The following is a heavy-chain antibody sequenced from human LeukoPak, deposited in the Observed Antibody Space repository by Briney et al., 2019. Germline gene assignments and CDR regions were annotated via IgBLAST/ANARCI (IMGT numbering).Heavy chain of an antibody. V-gene: IGHV4-4*07. CDR2: IYTSGST. Sequence: SETLSLTCTVSGGSISSYYWSWIRQPAGKGLEWIGRIYTSGSTNYNPSLKSRVTMSVDTSKNQFSLKLSSVTAADTAVYYCARVTTISGPVAFDIWGQGTMVTVSS. D-gene: IGHD4-17*01. J-gene: IGHJ3*02. CDR1: GGSISSYY. CDR3: ARVTTISGPVAFDI.